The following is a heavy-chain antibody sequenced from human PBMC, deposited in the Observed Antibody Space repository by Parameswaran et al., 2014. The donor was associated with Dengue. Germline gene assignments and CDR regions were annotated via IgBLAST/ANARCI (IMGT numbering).Heavy chain of an antibody. D-gene: IGHD2-2*01. CDR2: IRSKAYGGTT. Sequence: VRQAPGKGLEWVGFIRSKAYGGTTEYAASVKGRFTISRDDSKSIAYLQMNSLKTEDTAVYYCTRDVIPPVVPAAMDDAFDIWGQGTMVTVSS. J-gene: IGHJ3*02. V-gene: IGHV3-49*02. CDR3: TRDVIPPVVPAAMDDAFDI.